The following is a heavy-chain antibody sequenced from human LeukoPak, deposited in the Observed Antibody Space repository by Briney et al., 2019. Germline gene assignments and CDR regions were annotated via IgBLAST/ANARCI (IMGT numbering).Heavy chain of an antibody. D-gene: IGHD2-21*02. J-gene: IGHJ4*02. Sequence: GGSLRLSCAASGFTFSNYAMHWVRQAPGKGLEWVSLISSGGTYEYYADSVKGRFTISRDNSKNTLYLQLNSLRAEDTAVYYCSRGDPDYWGQGTLVIVSS. CDR1: GFTFSNYA. CDR2: ISSGGTYE. V-gene: IGHV3-30*07. CDR3: SRGDPDY.